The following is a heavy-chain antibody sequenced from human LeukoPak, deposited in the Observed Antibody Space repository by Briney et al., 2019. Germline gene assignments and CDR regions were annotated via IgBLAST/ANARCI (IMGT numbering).Heavy chain of an antibody. CDR2: INPNSGGT. CDR1: GYTFTGYY. V-gene: IGHV1-2*02. J-gene: IGHJ6*03. CDR3: ARMTTAVGSSGYSYYYYYYMDV. Sequence: ASVKVSCKASGYTFTGYYMHWVRQAPGQGLEWMGWINPNSGGTNYAQKFQGRVTMTRDTSISTAYMELSRLRSDDTAVYYCARMTTAVGSSGYSYYYYYYMDVWGEGTTVTVSS. D-gene: IGHD3-22*01.